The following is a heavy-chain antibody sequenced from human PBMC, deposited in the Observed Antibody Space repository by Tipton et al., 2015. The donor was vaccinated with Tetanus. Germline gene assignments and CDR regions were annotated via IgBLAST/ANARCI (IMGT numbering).Heavy chain of an antibody. CDR1: GGSVRGGSYY. V-gene: IGHV4-61*01. Sequence: TLSLTCTVSGGSVRGGSYYWNWIRQPPGKGLEWLAYISYSGSTNSNYSLKSRITISRDPSKNQFSLKLDSVTAADTAVYYCARANYDFPKKGPFDSWGQGTLVIVSS. J-gene: IGHJ4*02. CDR3: ARANYDFPKKGPFDS. CDR2: ISYSGST. D-gene: IGHD3-3*01.